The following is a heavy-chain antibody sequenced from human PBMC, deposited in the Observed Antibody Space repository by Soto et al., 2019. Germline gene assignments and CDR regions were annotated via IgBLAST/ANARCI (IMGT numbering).Heavy chain of an antibody. Sequence: KTSETLSLTGTVTGDSITSGGYYWSWIRQHPGKGLEWLGYIYGSGGSGSTLYNPSLKSRITLSVDTSKTQFSLDLSSVTVADTAVYFCGRKQSRYFSGIDYWGQRNLFTLSS. CDR3: GRKQSRYFSGIDY. CDR2: IYGSGGSGST. CDR1: GDSITSGGYY. D-gene: IGHD3-9*01. V-gene: IGHV4-31*03. J-gene: IGHJ4*02.